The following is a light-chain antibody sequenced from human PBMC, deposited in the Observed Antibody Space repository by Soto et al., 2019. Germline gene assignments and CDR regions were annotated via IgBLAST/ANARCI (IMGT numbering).Light chain of an antibody. CDR1: QSVNNN. V-gene: IGKV3-15*01. Sequence: EIVMTQSPATLSVSPGERATLSCRASQSVNNNLAWYQQKPGQAPRLLIFAASTSASGIPARFSGSASGTEFTLTISSLQSEDFAVYYCQQYNNWPPSISFGQGTRLEIK. CDR2: AAS. CDR3: QQYNNWPPSIS. J-gene: IGKJ5*01.